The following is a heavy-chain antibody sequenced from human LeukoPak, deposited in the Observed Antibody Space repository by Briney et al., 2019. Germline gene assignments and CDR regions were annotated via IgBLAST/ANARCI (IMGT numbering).Heavy chain of an antibody. D-gene: IGHD1-1*01. CDR1: GGSISSSY. J-gene: IGHJ4*02. V-gene: IGHV4-59*01. Sequence: SETLSLTCSVSGGSISSSYWTWIRQFPGQGLEWIGYIHYSGSTNHNPSLRSRVTMSVDTSRNQFSLKLSSVTAADTAVYFCVRVGGTGHFDDWGQGTLVTVSS. CDR2: IHYSGST. CDR3: VRVGGTGHFDD.